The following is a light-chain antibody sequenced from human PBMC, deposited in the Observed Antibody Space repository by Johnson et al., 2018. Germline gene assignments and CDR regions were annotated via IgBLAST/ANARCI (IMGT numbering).Light chain of an antibody. Sequence: QSALTQPPSVSAAPGQKVTISCSGSSSNIGNNYVSWYQQLPGTAPKLLIYENNKRPSGIPDRFSGSKSGTSATLGITGLQTGDEADYYCGTWDSSLGAGNVFGTGTKVTVL. CDR3: GTWDSSLGAGNV. J-gene: IGLJ1*01. V-gene: IGLV1-51*02. CDR2: ENN. CDR1: SSNIGNNY.